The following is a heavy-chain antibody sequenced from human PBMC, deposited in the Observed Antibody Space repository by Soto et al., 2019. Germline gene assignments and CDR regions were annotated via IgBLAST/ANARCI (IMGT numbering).Heavy chain of an antibody. D-gene: IGHD3-22*01. V-gene: IGHV3-23*01. J-gene: IGHJ3*02. CDR1: GGTFTTYA. CDR3: AKDYSSGYYAFDI. CDR2: ISSGGDT. Sequence: GGSLRLSCALSGGTFTTYAMRWVRQAPGDGLEWVSSISSGGDTYYADSVKGRFTISRDSSKNTLYLQMNNLRAEDTATYYCAKDYSSGYYAFDIWGRGTMVTVSS.